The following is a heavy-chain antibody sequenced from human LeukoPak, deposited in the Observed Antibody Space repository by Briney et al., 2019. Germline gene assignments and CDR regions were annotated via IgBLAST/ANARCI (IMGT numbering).Heavy chain of an antibody. Sequence: GASVKVSCKVSGYTLTELSMHWVRQAPGKGLEWMGGFDPEDGETIYAQKFQGRVTMTEDTSTDTAYMELSSLRSEDTAVYYCATLYNRRIQLWLAPHGGLDYWGQGTLVTVSS. CDR2: FDPEDGET. CDR3: ATLYNRRIQLWLAPHGGLDY. J-gene: IGHJ4*02. D-gene: IGHD5-18*01. V-gene: IGHV1-24*01. CDR1: GYTLTELS.